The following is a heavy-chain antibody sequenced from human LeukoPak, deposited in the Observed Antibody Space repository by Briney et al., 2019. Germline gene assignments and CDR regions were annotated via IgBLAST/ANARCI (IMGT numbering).Heavy chain of an antibody. CDR2: IYTSGSA. CDR1: GGSISSYY. CDR3: ARAGYCSGGSCSFFNDG. J-gene: IGHJ4*02. V-gene: IGHV4-4*07. Sequence: SETLSLTCTVSGGSISSYYWSWIRQPAGKGLEWIGRIYTSGSANYNPSLNSRVTMSVDTSKNQFSLKLSSVTAADTAVYYCARAGYCSGGSCSFFNDGWGQGTLVTVSS. D-gene: IGHD2-15*01.